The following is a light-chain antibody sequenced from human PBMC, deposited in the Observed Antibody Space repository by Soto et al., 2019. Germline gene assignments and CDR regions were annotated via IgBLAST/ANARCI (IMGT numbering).Light chain of an antibody. CDR3: QQYGSYQLT. J-gene: IGKJ4*01. CDR2: GAS. CDR1: QSVSGSY. V-gene: IGKV3-20*01. Sequence: EIVLTHSPCTLSLSPGERCDLSCRATQSVSGSYLDWYQQKPGKAPRLLIYGASSRATGIPERLSGSGDGTDFTLTISRLQPEDFEVYYCQQYGSYQLTFGGGTKVDIK.